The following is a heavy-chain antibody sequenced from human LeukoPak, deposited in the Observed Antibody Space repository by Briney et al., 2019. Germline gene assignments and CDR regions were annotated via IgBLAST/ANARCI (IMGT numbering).Heavy chain of an antibody. CDR2: IYSGGST. J-gene: IGHJ4*02. CDR3: ARETYSSSWHDY. V-gene: IGHV3-53*01. CDR1: GFTVSSNY. D-gene: IGHD6-13*01. Sequence: GGSLRLSCAASGFTVSSNYMSWVRQAPGKGLEWVSVIYSGGSTYYADSVKGRFTISRDNSKNSLYLQMNSLRAEDTAVYYCARETYSSSWHDYWGQGTLVTVSS.